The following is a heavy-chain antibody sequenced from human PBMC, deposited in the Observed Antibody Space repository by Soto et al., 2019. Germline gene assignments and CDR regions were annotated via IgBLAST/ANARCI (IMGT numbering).Heavy chain of an antibody. V-gene: IGHV3-21*01. J-gene: IGHJ6*02. Sequence: PGGSLRLSCAASRFTFSTYSMTWVRQAPGKGLEWVSSISSSGTYMYYADSLKGRFTISRDNAKNTLSLHMKGLRAEDTAVYYCARAALPDYYYYTMDVWGQGTTVTVSS. CDR2: ISSSGTYM. CDR1: RFTFSTYS. CDR3: ARAALPDYYYYTMDV.